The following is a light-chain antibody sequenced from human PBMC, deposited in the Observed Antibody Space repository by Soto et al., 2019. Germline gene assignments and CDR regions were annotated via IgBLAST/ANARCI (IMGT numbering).Light chain of an antibody. J-gene: IGKJ1*01. V-gene: IGKV3-20*01. CDR2: APS. Sequence: EIVLTQSPGTLSLSPGERATLSCRASQSFRNTYLAWYQQKRGQAPRLLIYAPSSRATGVPDRFSGSGSGTDFTLTISRLEPDDFAVYYCQQYSSSRWTFGQGTKVEIK. CDR1: QSFRNTY. CDR3: QQYSSSRWT.